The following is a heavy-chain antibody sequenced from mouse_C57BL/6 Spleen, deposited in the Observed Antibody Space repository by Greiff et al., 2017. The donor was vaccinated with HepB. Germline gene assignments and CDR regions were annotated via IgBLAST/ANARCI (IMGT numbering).Heavy chain of an antibody. CDR1: GYAFSSSW. V-gene: IGHV1-82*01. D-gene: IGHD2-1*01. Sequence: ESGPELVKPGASVKISCKASGYAFSSSWMNWVKQRPGKGLEWIGRIYPGDGDTNYNGKFKGKATLTADKSSSTAYMQLSSLTSEDSAVYFCASYGNHGDYWGQGTSVTVSS. CDR3: ASYGNHGDY. CDR2: IYPGDGDT. J-gene: IGHJ4*01.